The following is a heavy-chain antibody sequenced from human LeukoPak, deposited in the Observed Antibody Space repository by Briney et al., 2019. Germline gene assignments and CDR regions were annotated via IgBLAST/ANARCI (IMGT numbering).Heavy chain of an antibody. CDR2: IYPGDSDT. CDR3: ARFVGACSGGSCYSDS. Sequence: GESLKISCKGSGYSFTRYWIGWVRQMPGKGLEWMGIIYPGDSDTRYSPSFQGQVTISADESISTAYLQWNSLKASDTAMYYCARFVGACSGGSCYSDSWGQGTLVTVSS. CDR1: GYSFTRYW. D-gene: IGHD2-15*01. J-gene: IGHJ4*02. V-gene: IGHV5-51*01.